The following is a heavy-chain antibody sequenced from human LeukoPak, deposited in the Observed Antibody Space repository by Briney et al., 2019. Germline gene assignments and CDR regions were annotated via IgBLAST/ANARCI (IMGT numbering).Heavy chain of an antibody. CDR2: IIPIFGTA. Sequence: GASVKVSCKASGGTFSSYAISWVRQAPGQGLEWMGGIIPIFGTANYAQKFQGRVTITTDESTSTAYMELSSLRSEDTAVYYCARGLNYDILTGYSTFLDYWGQGTLVTVPS. V-gene: IGHV1-69*05. CDR1: GGTFSSYA. D-gene: IGHD3-9*01. CDR3: ARGLNYDILTGYSTFLDY. J-gene: IGHJ4*02.